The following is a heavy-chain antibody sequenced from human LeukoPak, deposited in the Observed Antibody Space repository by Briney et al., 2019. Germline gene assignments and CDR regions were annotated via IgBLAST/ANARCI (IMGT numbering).Heavy chain of an antibody. J-gene: IGHJ4*02. CDR2: IIPILGIA. Sequence: SVKVSCKASGGTFSSYAISWVRQAPGQGLEWMGRIIPILGIANYAQKFQGRVTITADKSTSTAYMELSSLRSDDTAVYYCARQKRFEPLDWGQGTLVTVSS. CDR1: GGTFSSYA. D-gene: IGHD1-14*01. CDR3: ARQKRFEPLD. V-gene: IGHV1-69*04.